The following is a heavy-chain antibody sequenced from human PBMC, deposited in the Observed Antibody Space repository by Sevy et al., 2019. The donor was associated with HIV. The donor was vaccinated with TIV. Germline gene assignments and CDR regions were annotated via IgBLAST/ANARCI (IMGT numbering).Heavy chain of an antibody. CDR2: ISYDGSNK. V-gene: IGHV3-30*04. CDR3: ARDQGAVVIVAATLFEY. Sequence: GGSLRLSCAASGFTFSSYAMHWVRQAPGKGLEWVAVISYDGSNKYYADSVKGRFTISRDNSKNTLYLKMNSLRTEDTAVYYCARDQGAVVIVAATLFEYWGQGTLVTVSS. J-gene: IGHJ4*02. CDR1: GFTFSSYA. D-gene: IGHD2-15*01.